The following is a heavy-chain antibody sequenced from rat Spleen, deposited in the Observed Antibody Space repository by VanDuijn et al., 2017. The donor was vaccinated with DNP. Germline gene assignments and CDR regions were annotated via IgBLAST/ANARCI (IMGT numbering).Heavy chain of an antibody. CDR2: ISTSGGST. CDR1: GFTFSNYD. Sequence: EVQLVESGGGLVQPGRSLKLSCAASGFTFSNYDMAWVRQAPTKGLEWVASISTSGGSTYYRDSVKGRFTISRDNAKSTLYLQMNSLSSEDMATYYCAKAGGYSPWYFDYWGQGVMVTVSS. J-gene: IGHJ2*01. D-gene: IGHD1-11*01. V-gene: IGHV5-25*01. CDR3: AKAGGYSPWYFDY.